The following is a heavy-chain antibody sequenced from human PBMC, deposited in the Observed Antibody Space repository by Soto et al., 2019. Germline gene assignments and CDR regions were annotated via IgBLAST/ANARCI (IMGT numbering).Heavy chain of an antibody. V-gene: IGHV3-73*02. D-gene: IGHD5-18*01. Sequence: EVQLVESGGGLVQPGGSLKLSCAASGFTFSGFAMHWVRQASGKGLEWVGRIKSKANSYATAYAASVKGRFTISRDDSKNTAYLQMNSLKTEDTAVYYCARVGAWSQNSYGYYDAFDIWGQGTMVTVSS. CDR2: IKSKANSYAT. CDR1: GFTFSGFA. CDR3: ARVGAWSQNSYGYYDAFDI. J-gene: IGHJ3*02.